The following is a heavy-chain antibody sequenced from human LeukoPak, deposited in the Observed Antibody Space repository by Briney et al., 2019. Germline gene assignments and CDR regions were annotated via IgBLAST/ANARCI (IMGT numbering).Heavy chain of an antibody. CDR3: AKSAYYYDSSGYYDFDY. D-gene: IGHD3-22*01. J-gene: IGHJ4*02. V-gene: IGHV3-23*01. CDR2: ISGSGGST. CDR1: GFTFSSYA. Sequence: GGSLRLSCAASGFTFSSYAMSWVRQAPGKGLEWVSAISGSGGSTYYADSVKGRFTISRDNSKNTLYLQMNSLRAEDTAVYHCAKSAYYYDSSGYYDFDYWGQGTLVTVSS.